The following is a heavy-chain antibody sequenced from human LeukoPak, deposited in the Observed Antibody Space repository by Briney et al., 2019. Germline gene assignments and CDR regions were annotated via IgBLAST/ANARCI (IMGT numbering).Heavy chain of an antibody. CDR2: IYPGDSDT. V-gene: IGHV5-51*01. CDR3: ARFLLWFGEQWGMDV. D-gene: IGHD3-10*01. CDR1: GYSFTSYW. Sequence: GESLKISCKGSGYSFTSYWIGWVRQMPGKGLEWMGIIYPGDSDTRYSPSFQGQVTISADKSISTAYLQWSSLKASDTAMYYCARFLLWFGEQWGMDVWGQGTTVTVSS. J-gene: IGHJ6*02.